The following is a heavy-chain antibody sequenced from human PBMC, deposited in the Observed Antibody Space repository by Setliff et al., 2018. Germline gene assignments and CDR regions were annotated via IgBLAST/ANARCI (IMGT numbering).Heavy chain of an antibody. CDR3: ARVRWDRESFDI. CDR2: IYYSGTT. D-gene: IGHD1-26*01. J-gene: IGHJ3*02. CDR1: DDSISSRHYY. V-gene: IGHV4-31*03. Sequence: PSETLSLTCTVSDDSISSRHYYWNWIRQHPGKGLEWIGYIYYSGTTYSNPTLKSRVTISVDTSKSQFSLNLTSVTAADTAIYYCARVRWDRESFDIWGQGTMVTVSS.